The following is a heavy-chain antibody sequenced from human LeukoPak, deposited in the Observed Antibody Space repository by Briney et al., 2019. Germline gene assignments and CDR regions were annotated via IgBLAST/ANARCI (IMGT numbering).Heavy chain of an antibody. V-gene: IGHV3-53*01. D-gene: IGHD3-22*01. CDR2: IYSGGST. Sequence: GGSLRLSCAVSLSTVSSNYMSWVRQAPGRGLEWVSVIYSGGSTYYADSVKGRFTISRGNSKNTLYLQMHSLRDGDTAVYYCARSNYYDSRRFDSWGQGTLVTVSS. J-gene: IGHJ4*02. CDR1: LSTVSSNY. CDR3: ARSNYYDSRRFDS.